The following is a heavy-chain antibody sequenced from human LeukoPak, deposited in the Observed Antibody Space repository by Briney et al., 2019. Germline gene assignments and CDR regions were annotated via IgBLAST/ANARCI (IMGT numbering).Heavy chain of an antibody. J-gene: IGHJ4*02. Sequence: GGSLRLSCAASGFTFDDYAMHWVRQTPEKGLEWVSGISWNSGNIGFADSVKGRFTISRDNAKNSLNLQMNSLRAEDTAVYYCAKDGDGSSPPFDYWGQGTLVTVSS. CDR3: AKDGDGSSPPFDY. D-gene: IGHD2-15*01. V-gene: IGHV3-9*01. CDR1: GFTFDDYA. CDR2: ISWNSGNI.